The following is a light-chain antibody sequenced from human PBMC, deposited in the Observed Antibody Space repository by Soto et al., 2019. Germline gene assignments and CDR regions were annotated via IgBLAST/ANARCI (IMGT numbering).Light chain of an antibody. Sequence: QPVLTQPPSVSGGPGQRVTISCTGSSSNIGARYDVHWYQQLPGTAPKLLIYGNNNRPSGVPDRFSGSKSGTSASLAITGLQAEDEGDYYCQSYDSSLSGPVVFGGGTKVTVL. CDR2: GNN. CDR3: QSYDSSLSGPVV. CDR1: SSNIGARYD. V-gene: IGLV1-40*01. J-gene: IGLJ2*01.